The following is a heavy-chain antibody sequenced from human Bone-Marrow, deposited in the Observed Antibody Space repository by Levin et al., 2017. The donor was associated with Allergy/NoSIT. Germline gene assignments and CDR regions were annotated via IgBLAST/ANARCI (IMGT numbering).Heavy chain of an antibody. D-gene: IGHD1-26*01. V-gene: IGHV7-4-1*02. CDR1: GYSFTTYA. CDR2: INTNTGNP. CDR3: ARERGGSYFGGPSDY. J-gene: IGHJ4*02. Sequence: GESLKISCKASGYSFTTYAMSWVRQAPGQGFEWMGWINTNTGNPTYAQGFTGRFVFSLDTSVSTAYLEISSLKAEDTAVYYCARERGGSYFGGPSDYWGQGTLVTVSS.